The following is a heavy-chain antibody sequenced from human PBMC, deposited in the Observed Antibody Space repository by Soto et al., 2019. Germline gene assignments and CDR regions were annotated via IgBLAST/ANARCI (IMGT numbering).Heavy chain of an antibody. J-gene: IGHJ6*03. Sequence: SETLSLTCTVSGGSISSSSYYWGWIRQPPGKGLEWIGSIYYSGSTNYNPSLKSRVTISVDTSKNQFSLKLSSVTAADTAVYYCARRGIAARYYYYYMDVWGKGTTVTVSS. CDR3: ARRGIAARYYYYYMDV. CDR1: GGSISSSSYY. D-gene: IGHD6-6*01. V-gene: IGHV4-39*01. CDR2: IYYSGST.